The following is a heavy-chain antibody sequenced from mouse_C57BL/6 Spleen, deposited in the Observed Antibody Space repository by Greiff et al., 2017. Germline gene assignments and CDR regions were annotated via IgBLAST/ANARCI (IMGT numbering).Heavy chain of an antibody. D-gene: IGHD2-4*01. V-gene: IGHV2-9-1*01. CDR2: IWTGGGT. CDR1: GFSLTSYA. CDR3: AISTMITTNAMDY. J-gene: IGHJ4*01. Sequence: VQRVESGPGLVAPSQSLSITCTVSGFSLTSYAISWVRQPPGKGLEWLGVIWTGGGTNYNSALKSSMSISKDNSKSQVFLKMNSLQTDDTARYYCAISTMITTNAMDYWGQGTSVTVSS.